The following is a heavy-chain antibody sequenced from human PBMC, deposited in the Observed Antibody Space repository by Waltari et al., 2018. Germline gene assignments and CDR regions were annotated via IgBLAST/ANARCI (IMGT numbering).Heavy chain of an antibody. Sequence: EVQLVESGGGLVQPGGSLRLSCAASGFSFNDYYLDWVRQAPGKGLDWIGRTRNKANSYLTEYAASVKGRFIISRDELKASLYLQMNNLKTEDTAVYYCARGPYNNLPFLEFWGQGTLVTVSS. D-gene: IGHD4-4*01. CDR3: ARGPYNNLPFLEF. J-gene: IGHJ4*02. V-gene: IGHV3-72*01. CDR2: TRNKANSYLT. CDR1: GFSFNDYY.